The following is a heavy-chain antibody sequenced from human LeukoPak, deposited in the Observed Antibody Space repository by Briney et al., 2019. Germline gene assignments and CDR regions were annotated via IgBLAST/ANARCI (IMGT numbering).Heavy chain of an antibody. D-gene: IGHD5-24*01. V-gene: IGHV3-30*18. CDR3: AKDRGDGYNWENYSGFDS. J-gene: IGHJ4*02. CDR2: ISYDE. CDR1: GFTFSSYG. Sequence: GGSLRLSCAASGFTFSSYGMHWVRQAPGKGREWVAVISYDEWYADSVKARFTTSRDNSQNTLSLQMNSLRVEDTGVYHCAKDRGDGYNWENYSGFDSWGQGTLVTVSS.